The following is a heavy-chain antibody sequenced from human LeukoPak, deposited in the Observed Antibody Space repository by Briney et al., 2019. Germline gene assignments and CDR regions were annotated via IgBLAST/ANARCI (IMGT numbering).Heavy chain of an antibody. D-gene: IGHD2-2*01. J-gene: IGHJ4*02. CDR2: IYYSGST. Sequence: SETLSLTCTVSGGSISSSSYYWGWIRQPPGKGLEWIGSIYYSGSTYYNPSLKSRVTISVDTSKNQFSLKLSSVTAADTAVYYCAREDVVPAAIDWGQGTLVTVSS. CDR1: GGSISSSSYY. CDR3: AREDVVPAAID. V-gene: IGHV4-39*07.